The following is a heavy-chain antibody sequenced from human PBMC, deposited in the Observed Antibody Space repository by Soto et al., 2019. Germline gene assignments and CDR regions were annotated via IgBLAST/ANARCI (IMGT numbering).Heavy chain of an antibody. CDR2: IYYSGST. V-gene: IGHV4-39*01. CDR1: GGSISSSSYY. CDR3: ARHQDSVGYDILTGYPYYFDY. J-gene: IGHJ4*02. D-gene: IGHD3-9*01. Sequence: QLQLQESGPGLVKPSETLSLTCTVSGGSISSSSYYWGWNRQPPGKGLEWIGSIYYSGSTYYNPSLKSRVTISVDTSKNQFSLKLSSVTAADTAVYYCARHQDSVGYDILTGYPYYFDYWGQGTLVTVSS.